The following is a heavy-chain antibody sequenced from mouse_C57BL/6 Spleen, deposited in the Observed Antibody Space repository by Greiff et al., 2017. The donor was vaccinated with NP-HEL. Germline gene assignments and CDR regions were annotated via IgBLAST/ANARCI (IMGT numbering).Heavy chain of an antibody. D-gene: IGHD2-3*01. CDR1: GYTFTSYG. CDR3: ARAYDDGYYGYAMDY. Sequence: VQLQQSGAELARPGASVKLSCKASGYTFTSYGISWVKQRTGQGLEWIGEIYPRSGNTYYNEKFKGKATLTADKPSSTAYMELRSLTSEDSAVYFCARAYDDGYYGYAMDYWGQGTSVTVSS. CDR2: IYPRSGNT. V-gene: IGHV1-81*01. J-gene: IGHJ4*01.